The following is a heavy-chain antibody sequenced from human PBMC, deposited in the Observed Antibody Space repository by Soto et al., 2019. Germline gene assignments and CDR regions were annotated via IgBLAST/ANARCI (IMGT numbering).Heavy chain of an antibody. CDR1: GRSLSNYY. Sequence: ETHSVTWTVSGRSLSNYYGRWIRPPPGKGLEWIGYIYYSGSTTYNPPLKSRVTISVDTSKNQYSLKLSSVTAADTAVHYSARDGIPHSRDVWGQGTTVTVS. V-gene: IGHV4-59*01. J-gene: IGHJ6*02. CDR2: IYYSGST. CDR3: ARDGIPHSRDV. D-gene: IGHD1-1*01.